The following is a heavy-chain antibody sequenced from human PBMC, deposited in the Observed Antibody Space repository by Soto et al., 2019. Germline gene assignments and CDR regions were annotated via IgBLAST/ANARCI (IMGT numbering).Heavy chain of an antibody. Sequence: EVQLVESGGGLVQPGGSLRLSCAASGFTFSSYWMSWVRQAPGKGLEWVANIKQGGSEKYYVDSVKGQFTISRENAKNSLYLQMNSLRAEDTAVYYCATIAVAGNIDYWGQGTLVTISS. CDR3: ATIAVAGNIDY. V-gene: IGHV3-7*05. CDR2: IKQGGSEK. J-gene: IGHJ4*02. D-gene: IGHD6-19*01. CDR1: GFTFSSYW.